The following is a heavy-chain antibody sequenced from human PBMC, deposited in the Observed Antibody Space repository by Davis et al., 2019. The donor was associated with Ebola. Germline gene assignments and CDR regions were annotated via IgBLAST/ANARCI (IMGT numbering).Heavy chain of an antibody. J-gene: IGHJ4*02. Sequence: GESLKISCKGSGYRFTSYWIGWVRQVPGKGLEWMGTIYPGDSDTRYNPSFQGQVTISADRSINTAYLQWSSLKASDTAMYYCARRGPNYGDYVDYWGKGTLVTVSS. D-gene: IGHD4-17*01. CDR2: IYPGDSDT. CDR1: GYRFTSYW. V-gene: IGHV5-51*01. CDR3: ARRGPNYGDYVDY.